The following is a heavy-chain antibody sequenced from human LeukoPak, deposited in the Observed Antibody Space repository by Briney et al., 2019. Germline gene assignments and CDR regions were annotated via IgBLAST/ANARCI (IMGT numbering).Heavy chain of an antibody. CDR2: INHSGST. D-gene: IGHD2-21*01. J-gene: IGHJ4*02. CDR1: GGSFSGYY. CDR3: AGRGLWSVFY. V-gene: IGHV4-34*01. Sequence: PSETLSLTCAVYGGSFSGYYWSWIRQPPGKGLEWIGEINHSGSTNYNPSLKSRVTMSVDTSKKQFSLRLSSVTAADTAVYYCAGRGLWSVFYWGQGTLVTVSS.